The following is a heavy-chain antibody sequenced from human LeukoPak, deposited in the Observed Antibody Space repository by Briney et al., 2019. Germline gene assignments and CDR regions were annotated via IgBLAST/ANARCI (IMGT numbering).Heavy chain of an antibody. CDR1: GYTFTSYD. J-gene: IGHJ6*03. CDR2: MNPNSGNT. Sequence: ASVKVSCKASGYTFTSYDINWVRQATGQGLEWMGWMNPNSGNTGYAQKFQGRVTMTRNTSISTAYMELSSLRSEDTAVYYCARGPRITIFGVVITNYYYYMDVWGKGTTVTVSS. D-gene: IGHD3-3*01. V-gene: IGHV1-8*01. CDR3: ARGPRITIFGVVITNYYYYMDV.